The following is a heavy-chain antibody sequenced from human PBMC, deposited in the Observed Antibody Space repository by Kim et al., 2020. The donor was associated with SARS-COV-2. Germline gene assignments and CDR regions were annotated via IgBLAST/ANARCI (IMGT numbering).Heavy chain of an antibody. Sequence: SETLSLTCTVSGGSISSSNYCWVWHRQRPGLGLVWIVSIYYSGSTYYNPSLKSRVTISVDTSKNQFSLKLSSVTAADTALYYCARRKRIRLVRGVVYFCFDPWGKGTPVTVSS. CDR3: ARRKRIRLVRGVVYFCFDP. V-gene: IGHV4-39*01. CDR2: IYYSGST. D-gene: IGHD3-3*01. CDR1: GGSISSSNYC. J-gene: IGHJ5*01.